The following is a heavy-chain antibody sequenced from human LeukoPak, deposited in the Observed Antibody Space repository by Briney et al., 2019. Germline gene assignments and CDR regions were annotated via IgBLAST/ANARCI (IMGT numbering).Heavy chain of an antibody. CDR2: IYSGGST. J-gene: IGHJ6*02. CDR1: GFTVSSNY. V-gene: IGHV3-66*01. Sequence: PGGSLRLSCAASGFTVSSNYMSWVRQAPGKGLEWVSVIYSGGSTYYADSVKGRFTISRDNSKNTLYLQMNSLRAEDTAVYYCARVQRMELGIGLYYYCYGMDVWGQGTTVTVSS. CDR3: ARVQRMELGIGLYYYCYGMDV. D-gene: IGHD1-7*01.